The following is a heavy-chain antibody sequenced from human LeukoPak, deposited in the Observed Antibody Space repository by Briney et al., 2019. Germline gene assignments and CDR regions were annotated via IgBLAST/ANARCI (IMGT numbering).Heavy chain of an antibody. CDR2: SSYDGSIE. CDR3: ARAGGQLVHGFGYFEY. CDR1: GFTFSKYA. J-gene: IGHJ4*02. D-gene: IGHD1-1*01. V-gene: IGHV3-30*04. Sequence: GRSLRLSCAASGFTFSKYAMHWVRQAPGKGLEWVAVSSYDGSIEYYADSVKGRFTLSRDNSKNTLYLQMSSQRTEDTAVYYCARAGGQLVHGFGYFEYWGQGTLVTVSS.